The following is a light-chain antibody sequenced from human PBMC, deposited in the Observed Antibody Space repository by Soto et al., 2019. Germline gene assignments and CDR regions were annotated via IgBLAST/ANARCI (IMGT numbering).Light chain of an antibody. V-gene: IGKV3-11*01. CDR2: DAS. J-gene: IGKJ4*01. CDR1: QSLSGQ. Sequence: EIVLTQSPATLSLSPGERATLSCRASQSLSGQLAWYQQKPGQAPRLLIYDASNRATGIPARFSGSGSATDFTLTISSLEPEDFAVYFCQQRCDWSLTFGGGTKVEIK. CDR3: QQRCDWSLT.